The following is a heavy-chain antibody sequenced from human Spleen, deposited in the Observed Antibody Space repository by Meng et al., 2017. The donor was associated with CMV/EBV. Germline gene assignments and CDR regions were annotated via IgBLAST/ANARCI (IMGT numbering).Heavy chain of an antibody. CDR2: INHSGST. D-gene: IGHD2-15*01. V-gene: IGHV4-34*01. CDR3: ARDSGGYGLDAFDI. J-gene: IGHJ3*02. CDR1: GGSFSGYY. Sequence: SETLSLTCVVYGGSFSGYYWNWIRQPPGKGLEWIGEINHSGSTNYNPSLKSRDTISVDTPKNQFSLKLSSVTAADTAVYYCARDSGGYGLDAFDIWGQGTMVTVSS.